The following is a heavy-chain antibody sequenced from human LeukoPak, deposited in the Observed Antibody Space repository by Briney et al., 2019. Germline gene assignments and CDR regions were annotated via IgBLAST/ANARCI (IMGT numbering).Heavy chain of an antibody. CDR1: GFTFSNYW. J-gene: IGHJ4*02. D-gene: IGHD7-27*01. CDR2: IKIDGSVT. CDR3: ARVPNGGYYFDY. V-gene: IGHV3-74*01. Sequence: PGGSLRLSCAASGFTFSNYWMHWVRQAPGKGLVWVSRIKIDGSVTSYADSVKGRFTISRDNSKNMLYLQMNSLRAEDTAVYYCARVPNGGYYFDYWGQGTLVTVSS.